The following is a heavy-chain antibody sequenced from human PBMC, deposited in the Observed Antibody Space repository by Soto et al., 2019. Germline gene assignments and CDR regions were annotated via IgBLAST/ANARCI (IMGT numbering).Heavy chain of an antibody. CDR1: GYAYTSYA. CDR3: GGAGGGSPHWLDI. V-gene: IGHV1-3*01. D-gene: IGHD2-8*02. CDR2: INAGNGNT. J-gene: IGHJ3*02. Sequence: ASVKVSCKASGYAYTSYAMHWVRHAPGQSLEWMGWINAGNGNTKYSQKFQDRVTITRDTSASTAYMELSSLRSEDTAVYYCGGAGGGSPHWLDIWGQGTMVTVSS.